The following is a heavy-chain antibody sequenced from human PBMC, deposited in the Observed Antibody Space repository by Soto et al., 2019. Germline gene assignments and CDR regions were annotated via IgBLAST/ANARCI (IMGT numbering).Heavy chain of an antibody. Sequence: GGSLRLSCAASGFTFDDYGMSWVRQAPGKGLEWVSGINWNGGSTGYADSVKGRFTISRDNAKNSLYLQMNSLRAEDTALYYCARIKLRYYYDSSGYLDYWGQGTLVTVSS. V-gene: IGHV3-20*04. CDR3: ARIKLRYYYDSSGYLDY. CDR1: GFTFDDYG. D-gene: IGHD3-22*01. CDR2: INWNGGST. J-gene: IGHJ4*02.